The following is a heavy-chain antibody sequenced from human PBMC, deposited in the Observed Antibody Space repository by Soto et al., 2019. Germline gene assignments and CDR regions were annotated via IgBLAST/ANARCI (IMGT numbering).Heavy chain of an antibody. D-gene: IGHD3-16*01. V-gene: IGHV1-18*01. Sequence: ASVKVSCKASGYIFVNYGIAWVRQAPGQGLEWMGWISPYTGNTHSATKVQGRLTMTTDTSTSTAYMDLGSLTSDDTAMYYCVMVDNYVTHTPQDVWGQGTTVTVSS. CDR1: GYIFVNYG. CDR3: VMVDNYVTHTPQDV. J-gene: IGHJ6*02. CDR2: ISPYTGNT.